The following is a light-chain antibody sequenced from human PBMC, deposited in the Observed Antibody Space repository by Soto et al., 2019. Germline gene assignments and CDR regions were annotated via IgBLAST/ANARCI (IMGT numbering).Light chain of an antibody. J-gene: IGKJ2*01. V-gene: IGKV3-15*01. CDR1: QSVSNY. Sequence: EIVMTQSPATLSVSPGGRATLSCRASQSVSNYLAWYQQRPGQPPRLLIYRASTRATGIPARFSGSGSGTGFSLTISGLQSEDFAVYYGHQYRTWPPTYTFGQGTKLDI. CDR2: RAS. CDR3: HQYRTWPPTYT.